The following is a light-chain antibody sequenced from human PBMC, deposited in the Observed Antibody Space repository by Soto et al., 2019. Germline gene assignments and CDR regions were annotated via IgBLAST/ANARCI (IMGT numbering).Light chain of an antibody. CDR3: QQYNSYSL. J-gene: IGKJ5*01. CDR2: KAS. Sequence: DIQMTQSPSTLSASVGDRVTITCRASQSIRSWLAWYQQKPGKAPKLLIYKASSLESGVPSRFSGSGSGTEFTLTISSLQPDDFATYYCQQYNSYSLFGQGTRLEIK. CDR1: QSIRSW. V-gene: IGKV1-5*03.